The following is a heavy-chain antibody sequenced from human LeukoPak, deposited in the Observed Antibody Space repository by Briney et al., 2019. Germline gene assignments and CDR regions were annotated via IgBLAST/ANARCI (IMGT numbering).Heavy chain of an antibody. Sequence: GGSLRLSCAASGFTFSSYSMNWVRQAPGKGLEWVSYISSSSSTIYYADSVKGRFTISRDNAKNSLYLQMNSLRAEDTAVYYCARDLGYSSSWTRWFDPWGQGTLVTVSS. J-gene: IGHJ5*02. CDR3: ARDLGYSSSWTRWFDP. CDR2: ISSSSSTI. D-gene: IGHD6-13*01. V-gene: IGHV3-48*01. CDR1: GFTFSSYS.